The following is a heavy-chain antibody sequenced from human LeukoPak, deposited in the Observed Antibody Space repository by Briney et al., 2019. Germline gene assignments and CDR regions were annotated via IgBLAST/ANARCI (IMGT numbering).Heavy chain of an antibody. CDR3: ARVLRPMASQYYFDY. CDR2: IYYSGTT. V-gene: IGHV4-61*01. CDR1: VGSVSSDTYY. D-gene: IGHD3-10*01. Sequence: SETLSLTCTVSVGSVSSDTYYWSWIRQPPGKGLEWIGYIYYSGTTSYNPSLKTRVTISIDTSKNQFSLKLSSVTAADTAVYYCARVLRPMASQYYFDYWGQGTLVTVSS. J-gene: IGHJ4*02.